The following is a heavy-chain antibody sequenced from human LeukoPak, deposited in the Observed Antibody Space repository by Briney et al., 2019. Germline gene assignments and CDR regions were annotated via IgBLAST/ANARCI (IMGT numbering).Heavy chain of an antibody. V-gene: IGHV3-48*03. CDR1: GFTFSSYE. CDR3: AREVYSYGNYYYYHMDV. Sequence: PGGSLRLSCAASGFTFSSYEMNWVRQAPGKGLEWVSYISSSSSTIYYADSVKGRFTISRDNAKNSLYLQMNSLRAEDTAVYYCAREVYSYGNYYYYHMDVWGKGTTVTISS. J-gene: IGHJ6*03. D-gene: IGHD5-18*01. CDR2: ISSSSSTI.